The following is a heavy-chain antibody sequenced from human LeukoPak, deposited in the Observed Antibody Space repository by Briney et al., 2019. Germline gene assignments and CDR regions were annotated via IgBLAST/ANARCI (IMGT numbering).Heavy chain of an antibody. Sequence: SETLSLTCTVSGGSISSGDYYWSWIRQPPGKGLEWIGYTYYSGSTYYNPSLKSRVTISVDTSKNQFSLKLSSLTAADTAVYYCARGGTVYYYDSSGYYHPDIWGQGTMVTVSS. D-gene: IGHD3-22*01. CDR3: ARGGTVYYYDSSGYYHPDI. CDR1: GGSISSGDYY. J-gene: IGHJ3*02. CDR2: TYYSGST. V-gene: IGHV4-30-4*01.